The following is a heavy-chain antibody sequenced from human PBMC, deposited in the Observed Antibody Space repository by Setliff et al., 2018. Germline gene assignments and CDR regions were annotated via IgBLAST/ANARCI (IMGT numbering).Heavy chain of an antibody. V-gene: IGHV4-4*07. Sequence: SETLSLTCTVSGGSVTSYYWSWIRQAAGKGLEWVGRISSNGRTNYNPSLEGRVSMSVDTSKNQISLHLTSMTTADTALYYCARENGVGYPGRGWFGPWGQGAQVTVSS. J-gene: IGHJ5*02. D-gene: IGHD1-26*01. CDR1: GGSVTSYY. CDR2: ISSNGRT. CDR3: ARENGVGYPGRGWFGP.